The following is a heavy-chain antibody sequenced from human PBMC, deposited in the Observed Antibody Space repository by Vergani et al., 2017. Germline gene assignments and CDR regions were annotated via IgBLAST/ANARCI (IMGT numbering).Heavy chain of an antibody. CDR2: IIPIFGTA. J-gene: IGHJ4*02. V-gene: IGHV1-69*01. D-gene: IGHD3-16*01. Sequence: QVQLVQSGAEVKKPGSSVKVSCKASGGTFSSYAISWVRQAPGQGLEWMGGIIPIFGTANYAQKFQGRVTITADETPSTAYMELSSLRSEDTAVYYCARVPKGWAQYYFDYWGQGTLVTVSS. CDR3: ARVPKGWAQYYFDY. CDR1: GGTFSSYA.